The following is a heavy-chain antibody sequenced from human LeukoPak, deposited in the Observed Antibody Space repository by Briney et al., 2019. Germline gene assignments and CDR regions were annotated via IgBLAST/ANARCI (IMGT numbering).Heavy chain of an antibody. CDR2: ISAYNGNT. V-gene: IGHV1-18*04. D-gene: IGHD2-15*01. CDR3: ARVRFDCSGGSCYPVAFDI. CDR1: GYTFTSYG. J-gene: IGHJ3*02. Sequence: ASVKVSCKASGYTFTSYGISWVRQAPGQGLGWRGWISAYNGNTNYAQKLQGRVTMTTDTSTSTAYMELRSLRSDDTAVYYCARVRFDCSGGSCYPVAFDIWGQGTMVTVSS.